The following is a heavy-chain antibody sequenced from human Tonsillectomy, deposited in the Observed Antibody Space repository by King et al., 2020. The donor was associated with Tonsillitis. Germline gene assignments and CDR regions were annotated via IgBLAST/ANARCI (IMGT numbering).Heavy chain of an antibody. CDR1: SGSFSGFS. CDR3: ARRDGGNPYRF. D-gene: IGHD4-23*01. CDR2: ISHSGST. Sequence: VQLQQWGAGLVKPSETVSLTCGVSSGSFSGFSWSWIRQPPGRGLEWIGEISHSGSTTYNPSLKSRVTITVDTSKNQFSLRVSSVIAADTAVYYCARRDGGNPYRFCGQGTLVIVSS. J-gene: IGHJ4*02. V-gene: IGHV4-34*01.